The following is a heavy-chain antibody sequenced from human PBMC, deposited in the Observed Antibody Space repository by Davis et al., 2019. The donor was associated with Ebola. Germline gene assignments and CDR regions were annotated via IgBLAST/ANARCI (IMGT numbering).Heavy chain of an antibody. Sequence: PGGSLRLSCAASGFTFSSYSMNWVRQAPGKGLEWVSSISSSSSYIYYADSVKGRFTISRDNAKNSLYLQMNSLRAEDTAVYYCARDQWWGMKARQYYFDYWGQGTLVTVSS. V-gene: IGHV3-21*01. CDR1: GFTFSSYS. J-gene: IGHJ4*02. CDR2: ISSSSSYI. CDR3: ARDQWWGMKARQYYFDY. D-gene: IGHD2-8*01.